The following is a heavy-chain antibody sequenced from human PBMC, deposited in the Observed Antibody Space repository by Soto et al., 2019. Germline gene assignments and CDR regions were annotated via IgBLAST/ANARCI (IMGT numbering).Heavy chain of an antibody. CDR3: ARPAVRMYYYYYMDV. V-gene: IGHV3-66*04. J-gene: IGHJ6*03. Sequence: GGSLRLSCAASGFTVSSNYMSWVRQAPGKGLEWVSVIYSGGSTYYADSVKGGFTISRDNSKNTLYLQMNSLRAEDTAVYYCARPAVRMYYYYYMDVWGKGTTVTVSS. CDR1: GFTVSSNY. CDR2: IYSGGST.